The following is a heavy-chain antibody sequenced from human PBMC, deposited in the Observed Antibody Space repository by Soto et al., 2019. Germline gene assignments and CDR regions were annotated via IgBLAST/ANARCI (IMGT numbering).Heavy chain of an antibody. J-gene: IGHJ4*02. D-gene: IGHD6-13*01. Sequence: LRLSCAASGFTFSGSAMHWVRQASGKGLEWVGRIRSKANSYATAYAASVKGRFTISRDDSKNTAYLQMNSLKTEDTAVYYCTRPGGIAAAGQDYWGQGTLVTVSS. V-gene: IGHV3-73*01. CDR3: TRPGGIAAAGQDY. CDR1: GFTFSGSA. CDR2: IRSKANSYAT.